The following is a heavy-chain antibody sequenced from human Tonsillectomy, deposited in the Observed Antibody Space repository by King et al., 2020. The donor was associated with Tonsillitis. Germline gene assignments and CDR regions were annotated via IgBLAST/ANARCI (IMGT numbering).Heavy chain of an antibody. CDR1: GDSISTYY. D-gene: IGHD3-16*01. CDR2: IHFIGST. J-gene: IGHJ4*02. V-gene: IGHV4-59*01. Sequence: QLQESGPGLVKPSETLSLTCTVSGDSISTYYWSGIRQPPGKGLEWVGYIHFIGSTNYNPSLESRVTISVDTSKKQISLKLRSVTAAETAVYYCARGSRQGWGSGLTFDSWGQGTLVTVSS. CDR3: ARGSRQGWGSGLTFDS.